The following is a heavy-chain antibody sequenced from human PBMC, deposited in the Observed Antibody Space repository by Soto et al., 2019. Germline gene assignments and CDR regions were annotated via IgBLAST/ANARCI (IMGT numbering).Heavy chain of an antibody. CDR1: GFTFTSSA. Sequence: ASVKVSCKASGFTFTSSAVQWVRQARGQRLEWIGWIVVGSGNTNYAQKFQERVTITRDMSTSTAYMELSSPRSEDTAVYYCAAGGSGSYYYYYYYGMDVWGQGTTVTVSS. J-gene: IGHJ6*02. CDR3: AAGGSGSYYYYYYYGMDV. CDR2: IVVGSGNT. V-gene: IGHV1-58*01. D-gene: IGHD3-10*01.